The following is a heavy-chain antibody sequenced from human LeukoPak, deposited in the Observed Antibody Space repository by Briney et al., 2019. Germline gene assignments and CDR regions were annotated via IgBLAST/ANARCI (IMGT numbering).Heavy chain of an antibody. D-gene: IGHD1-26*01. CDR2: ISYDGSNK. CDR3: ARDLGGSYYGTFDY. CDR1: GFTFSSYA. V-gene: IGHV3-30-3*01. J-gene: IGHJ4*02. Sequence: GSLRLSCAASGFTFSSYAMHWVRQAPGKGLEWVAVISYDGSNKYYADPVKGRFTISRDNSKNTLYLQMNSLRAEDTAVYYCARDLGGSYYGTFDYWGQGTLVTVSS.